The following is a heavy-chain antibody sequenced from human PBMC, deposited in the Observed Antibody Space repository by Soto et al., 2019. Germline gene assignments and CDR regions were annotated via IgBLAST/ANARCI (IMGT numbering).Heavy chain of an antibody. D-gene: IGHD6-6*01. CDR1: GYTFTRYA. CDR2: INAGNGNT. Sequence: ASVKVSCKASGYTFTRYAMHWVLQAPGQRLEWMGWINAGNGNTKYSQKFQGRVTITRDTSASTAYMELSSLRSEDTAVYYCARGSSARPHNWFDPWGQGTLVTVSS. CDR3: ARGSSARPHNWFDP. V-gene: IGHV1-3*01. J-gene: IGHJ5*02.